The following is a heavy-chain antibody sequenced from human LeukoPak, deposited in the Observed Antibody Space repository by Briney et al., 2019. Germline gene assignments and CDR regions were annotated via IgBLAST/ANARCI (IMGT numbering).Heavy chain of an antibody. CDR3: ASSHPLGSNSDYYTPFDY. V-gene: IGHV4-59*01. Sequence: SETLSLTCSVSGGSITNYYWSWIRQPPGKGLEWIGYLYYSGDTNYNPSLKSRVTISVDTSKNQFSLSLSSVTAADTAVYYCASSHPLGSNSDYYTPFDYWGLGTLVTVSS. J-gene: IGHJ4*02. CDR2: LYYSGDT. CDR1: GGSITNYY. D-gene: IGHD3-3*01.